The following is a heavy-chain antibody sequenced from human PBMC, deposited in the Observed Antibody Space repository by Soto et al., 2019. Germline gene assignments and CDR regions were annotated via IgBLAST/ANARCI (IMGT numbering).Heavy chain of an antibody. J-gene: IGHJ5*02. CDR1: GGSISSGGYY. D-gene: IGHD2-21*01. V-gene: IGHV4-31*03. CDR3: ARGGVIASNWFDP. CDR2: IYYSGST. Sequence: SETLSLTCTVSGGSISSGGYYWTWIRQHPGKGLEWIGYIYYSGSTYYNPSLKSRVTISVDTSKNQFSLKLSSVTAADTAVYYCARGGVIASNWFDPWGQGTLVTVSS.